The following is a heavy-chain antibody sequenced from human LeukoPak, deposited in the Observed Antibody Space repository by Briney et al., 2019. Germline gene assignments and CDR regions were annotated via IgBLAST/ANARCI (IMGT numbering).Heavy chain of an antibody. Sequence: GGSLRLSCEASGFTFSDPYMSWIRQAPGKGLECLSYISGSGTDINYADSVRGRFTISRDNAKNLLYLQMNDLRLEDTAVYYCAGINDYGDPTGAFDIWGQGTMVTVSS. CDR2: ISGSGTDI. D-gene: IGHD4-17*01. J-gene: IGHJ3*02. CDR1: GFTFSDPY. CDR3: AGINDYGDPTGAFDI. V-gene: IGHV3-11*04.